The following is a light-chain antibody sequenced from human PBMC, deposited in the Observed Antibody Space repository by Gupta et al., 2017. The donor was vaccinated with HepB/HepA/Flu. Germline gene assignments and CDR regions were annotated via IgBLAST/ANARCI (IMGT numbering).Light chain of an antibody. CDR1: SSNIGSNY. V-gene: IGLV1-47*01. CDR3: ATWDDSLSGYV. Sequence: QSVLTQQPPASGTPGQRVTISCSGSSSNIGSNYVYWYQQFPGTAPKLLIYRNNQRPSGVPDRFSGSKSGTSASLAISGLRSDDEADYYCATWDDSLSGYVFGNGTNVTVL. CDR2: RNN. J-gene: IGLJ1*01.